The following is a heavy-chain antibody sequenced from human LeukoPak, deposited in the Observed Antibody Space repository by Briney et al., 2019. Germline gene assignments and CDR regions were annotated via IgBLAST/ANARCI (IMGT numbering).Heavy chain of an antibody. CDR1: GGTFTSYA. J-gene: IGHJ5*02. V-gene: IGHV1-69*13. Sequence: GASVKVSCKASGGTFTSYAISWVRQAPGQGLEWMGGIIPIFGTTNYAQKLQGRVTITADESTSTAYMELSSLRSEDTAVYYCASVPVGYCSSTSCDWFDPWGQGTLVTVSS. CDR2: IIPIFGTT. D-gene: IGHD2-2*01. CDR3: ASVPVGYCSSTSCDWFDP.